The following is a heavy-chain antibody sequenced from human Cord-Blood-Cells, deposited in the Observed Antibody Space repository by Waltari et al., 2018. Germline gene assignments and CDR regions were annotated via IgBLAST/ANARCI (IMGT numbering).Heavy chain of an antibody. Sequence: QVQLVESGGGVVQPGRSLRLSCAASGFTFSSYGMHWVRQAPGKGLEWVAVIGYDGSNKYYADSVKGRFTISRDNSKNTLYLQMNSLRAEDTAVYYCARAEAGYWYFDLWGRGTLVTVSS. J-gene: IGHJ2*01. CDR2: IGYDGSNK. CDR1: GFTFSSYG. CDR3: ARAEAGYWYFDL. V-gene: IGHV3-33*01.